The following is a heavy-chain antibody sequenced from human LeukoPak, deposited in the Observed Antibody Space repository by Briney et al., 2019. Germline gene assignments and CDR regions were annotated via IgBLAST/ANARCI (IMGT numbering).Heavy chain of an antibody. CDR1: GFPVSGNY. V-gene: IGHV3-23*01. J-gene: IGHJ4*02. CDR3: AKDFVPAAMFAWFDD. Sequence: PGGSLRLSCAASGFPVSGNYMSWGRQAPGKGLEGVSVISVSGGGTFYADSVKGRFTISRDNSKNTLYLQMNSLRAEDTAVYYCAKDFVPAAMFAWFDDWGQGTLVTVSS. D-gene: IGHD3-10*02. CDR2: ISVSGGGT.